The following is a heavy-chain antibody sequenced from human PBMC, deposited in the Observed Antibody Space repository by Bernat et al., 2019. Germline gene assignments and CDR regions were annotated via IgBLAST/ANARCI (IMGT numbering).Heavy chain of an antibody. CDR3: ARGSGSGWDYYYYMDV. J-gene: IGHJ6*03. CDR1: GGSISSSSYY. V-gene: IGHV4-39*01. CDR2: IYYSGST. Sequence: QLQLQESGPGLVKPSETLSLTCTVSGGSISSSSYYWGWIRQPPGKGLEWIGSIYYSGSTYYNPSLKSRVTISVDTSKTQFSLKLSSVTAADTAVYYCARGSGSGWDYYYYMDVWGKGTTVTVSS. D-gene: IGHD6-19*01.